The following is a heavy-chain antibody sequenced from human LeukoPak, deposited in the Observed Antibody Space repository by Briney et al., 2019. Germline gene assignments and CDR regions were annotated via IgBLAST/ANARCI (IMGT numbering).Heavy chain of an antibody. J-gene: IGHJ4*02. CDR3: AREFYDTAALDY. V-gene: IGHV3-33*01. CDR1: GFTFSSFG. Sequence: GGSLRLSCVASGFTFSSFGMHWVRQTPGKGLEWASFIWFDGSEKYYADSVKGRFTISRDNSKNTLTLQMNSLRAEDTAVYYCAREFYDTAALDYWGQGTLVTVSS. CDR2: IWFDGSEK. D-gene: IGHD3-22*01.